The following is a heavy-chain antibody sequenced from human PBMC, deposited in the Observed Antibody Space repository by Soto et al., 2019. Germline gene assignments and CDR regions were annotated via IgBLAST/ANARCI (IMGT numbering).Heavy chain of an antibody. V-gene: IGHV4-59*01. CDR2: IYYSGST. CDR1: GGSISSYY. J-gene: IGHJ4*02. Sequence: SETLSLTCTVSGGSISSYYWSWIRQPPGKGLEWIGYIYYSGSTNYNPSLKSRVTISVDTSKNQFSLKLSSVTAAETAVYYCERVNGEHFDYWGQGTLVTVSS. CDR3: ERVNGEHFDY. D-gene: IGHD4-17*01.